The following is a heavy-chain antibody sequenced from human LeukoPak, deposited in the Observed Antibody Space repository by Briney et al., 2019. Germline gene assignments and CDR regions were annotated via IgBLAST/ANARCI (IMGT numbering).Heavy chain of an antibody. CDR1: GFTFTSYW. CDR2: ITSDGGST. V-gene: IGHV3-74*01. J-gene: IGHJ3*02. D-gene: IGHD5-24*01. Sequence: GGSLRLSCAASGFTFTSYWMHWVRQVPGKGLVWVSRITSDGGSTSYAGSVKGRFTISGDNAKNTLYLQMNSLRPEDTAVYYCASGDGHGFDIWGQGTMVTVSS. CDR3: ASGDGHGFDI.